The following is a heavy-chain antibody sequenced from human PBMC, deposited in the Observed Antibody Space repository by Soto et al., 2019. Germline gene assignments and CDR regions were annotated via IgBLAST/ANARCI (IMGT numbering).Heavy chain of an antibody. D-gene: IGHD3-22*01. CDR3: ARYSTLYYYDSSGYSGNAFDI. J-gene: IGHJ3*02. CDR2: INAGNGNT. CDR1: GYTFPSYA. V-gene: IGHV1-3*01. Sequence: ASMKVSRKASGYTFPSYAMHWVRQAPRQKLEGKGRINAGNGNTKYSQKFQGRVTITRDTSASTAYMELSSLRSEDTAVYYCARYSTLYYYDSSGYSGNAFDIWGQGTMVTVSS.